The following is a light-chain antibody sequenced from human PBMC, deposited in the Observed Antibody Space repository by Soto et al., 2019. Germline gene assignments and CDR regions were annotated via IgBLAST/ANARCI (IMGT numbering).Light chain of an antibody. Sequence: DIQMIQSPSTLSASVGDRVTITCRASQSFSSWLAWYQQKPGKAPKLLIYDASSLESGVPSRFSGSGSGTEFTLTISSLQPDDFATYYCQQYNSYSWTFGQGTKVDIK. CDR2: DAS. CDR3: QQYNSYSWT. V-gene: IGKV1-5*01. J-gene: IGKJ1*01. CDR1: QSFSSW.